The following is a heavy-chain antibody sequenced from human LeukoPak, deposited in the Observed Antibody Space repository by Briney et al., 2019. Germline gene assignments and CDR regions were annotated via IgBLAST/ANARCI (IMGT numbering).Heavy chain of an antibody. CDR3: ARVMVRGVPYFDY. V-gene: IGHV3-33*01. CDR1: GFTFSSYG. D-gene: IGHD3-10*01. Sequence: GGSLRLSCAASGFTFSSYGMHWVRQAPGKGLEWVAVIWYDGSNKYYADSVKGRFTISRDNSKNTLYLQMNSLRAEDSAVYYCARVMVRGVPYFDYWGQGTLVTVSS. CDR2: IWYDGSNK. J-gene: IGHJ4*02.